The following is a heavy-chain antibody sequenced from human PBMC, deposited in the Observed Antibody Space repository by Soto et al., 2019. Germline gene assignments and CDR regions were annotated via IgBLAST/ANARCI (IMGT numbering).Heavy chain of an antibody. J-gene: IGHJ3*02. D-gene: IGHD2-21*02. V-gene: IGHV5-10-1*01. CDR2: IDPSDSYT. CDR3: ARHGDTRDECDI. CDR1: GYSFTSYW. Sequence: GASLKLSCKGSGYSFTSYWISWVRQMPGKGLEWMGRIDPSDSYTNYSPSFQGHVTISADKSISTAYLQWSSLKASDTARYYGARHGDTRDECDIWGQGTMVTV.